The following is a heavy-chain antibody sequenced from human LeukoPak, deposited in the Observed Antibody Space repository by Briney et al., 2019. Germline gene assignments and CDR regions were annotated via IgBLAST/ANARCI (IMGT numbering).Heavy chain of an antibody. V-gene: IGHV3-7*04. CDR3: AREGPYSSGWYHYFVY. D-gene: IGHD6-19*01. Sequence: PGGSLRLSCAASGFTFSSYWMSWVRQAPGKGLEWVANIKQDGSEKYYVGSVKGRFTISRDNAKNSLYLQMNSLRAEDTTVYYCAREGPYSSGWYHYFVYWGQGTPVTVSS. CDR1: GFTFSSYW. CDR2: IKQDGSEK. J-gene: IGHJ4*02.